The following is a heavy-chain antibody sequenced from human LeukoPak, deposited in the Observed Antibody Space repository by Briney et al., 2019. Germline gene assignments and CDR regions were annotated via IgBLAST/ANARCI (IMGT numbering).Heavy chain of an antibody. CDR3: ARSHQDGGYSYGPFDY. Sequence: SETLSLTCTVTGGSISSYYWSWIRQPPGKGLDWIGYIYYSGSTNYNPSLKSRVTISVDTSKNQFSLKLSSVTAADTAVYYCARSHQDGGYSYGPFDYWGQGTLVTVSS. D-gene: IGHD5-18*01. V-gene: IGHV4-59*01. CDR2: IYYSGST. J-gene: IGHJ4*02. CDR1: GGSISSYY.